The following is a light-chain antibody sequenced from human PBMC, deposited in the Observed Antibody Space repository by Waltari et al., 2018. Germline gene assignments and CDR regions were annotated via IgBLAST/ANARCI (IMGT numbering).Light chain of an antibody. CDR3: QKYNGAPWT. Sequence: DIHMTQSPSSLSASVGDRVTITCRASQGISNFFAWYQQKSGKVPKLLIYAASTLQSGVPTRFSGSGSGTDFTLTISSLQPEDVATYYCQKYNGAPWTFGQGTKVEIK. CDR2: AAS. CDR1: QGISNF. V-gene: IGKV1-27*01. J-gene: IGKJ1*01.